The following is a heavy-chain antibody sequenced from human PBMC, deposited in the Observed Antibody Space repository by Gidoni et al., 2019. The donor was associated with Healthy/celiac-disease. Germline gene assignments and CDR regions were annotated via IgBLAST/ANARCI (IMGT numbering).Heavy chain of an antibody. V-gene: IGHV4-59*01. CDR2: ISYSGST. J-gene: IGHJ4*02. D-gene: IGHD3-3*01. Sequence: QLQLQESGPGLVKPSETLSPTCTVPARPISSYSWSWIRQPPGKGLEWIGYISYSGSTNDNPPLKSRVTISVDTSKNQFSLKLSSVTAADTAVYYCARGGRITIFGVVTGGLDYWGQGTLVTVSS. CDR1: ARPISSYS. CDR3: ARGGRITIFGVVTGGLDY.